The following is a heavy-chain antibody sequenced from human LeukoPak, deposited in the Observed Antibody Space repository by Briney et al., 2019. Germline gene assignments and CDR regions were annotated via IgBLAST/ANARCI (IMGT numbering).Heavy chain of an antibody. CDR2: MSHDGSNI. D-gene: IGHD5-18*01. J-gene: IGHJ6*02. V-gene: IGHV3-30*14. CDR3: ACSEAAGYSYGFYYYYYGMDV. CDR1: GFTFSNYV. Sequence: GGSLRLSCVSSGFTFSNYVLYWVRQAPGKGLEWVAGMSHDGSNIYYADPVKGRFTISRDNSKNTLYLQMNSLRAEDTAVYYCACSEAAGYSYGFYYYYYGMDVWGQGTTVTVCS.